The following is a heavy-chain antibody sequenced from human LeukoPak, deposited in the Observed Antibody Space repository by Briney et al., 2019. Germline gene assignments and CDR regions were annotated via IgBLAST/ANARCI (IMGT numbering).Heavy chain of an antibody. CDR3: ARTEEGDFDH. CDR1: GGTLSSYA. CDR2: IIPILGTA. J-gene: IGHJ5*02. D-gene: IGHD1-14*01. V-gene: IGHV1-69*04. Sequence: SVKVSRKASGGTLSSYAISGVRQAPGQGLEGMGRIIPILGTANYEKKFQGRVPITADKSTSTAYMELSSLRSEDTAVYYCARTEEGDFDHWGQGTLVTVSS.